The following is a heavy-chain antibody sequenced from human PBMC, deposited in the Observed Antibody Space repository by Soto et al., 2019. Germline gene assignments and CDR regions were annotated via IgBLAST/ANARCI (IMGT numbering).Heavy chain of an antibody. Sequence: GGSLRLSCTASGFTFGDYAMSWFRQAPGKGLEWVCFIRSKAYGGTTEYAASVKGRFTISRDDSKSIAYLQMNSLKTEDTAVYYCTRDVRVYYDSSGYDYWGQGTLVTVSS. CDR2: IRSKAYGGTT. CDR1: GFTFGDYA. V-gene: IGHV3-49*03. J-gene: IGHJ4*02. CDR3: TRDVRVYYDSSGYDY. D-gene: IGHD3-22*01.